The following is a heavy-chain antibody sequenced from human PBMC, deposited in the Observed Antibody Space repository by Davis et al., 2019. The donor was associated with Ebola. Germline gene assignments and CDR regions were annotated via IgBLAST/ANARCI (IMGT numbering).Heavy chain of an antibody. CDR1: GFTFSSYG. CDR3: AKGALALAVAGNFDY. CDR2: ISYDGSNK. Sequence: GGSLRLSCAASGFTFSSYGMHWVRQAPGKGLEWVAVISYDGSNKYYADSVKGRFTISRDNSKNTLYLQMNSLRAEDTAVYYCAKGALALAVAGNFDYWGQGTLVTVSS. V-gene: IGHV3-30*18. D-gene: IGHD6-19*01. J-gene: IGHJ4*02.